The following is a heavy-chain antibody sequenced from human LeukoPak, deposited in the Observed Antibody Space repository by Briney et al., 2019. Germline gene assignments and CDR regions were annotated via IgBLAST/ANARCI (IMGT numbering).Heavy chain of an antibody. Sequence: PGGSLRLSCAASGFTFSDYYMSWIRQAPGKGLEWVSYISSSGSTIYYADSVKGRFTISRDNAKNSLYLQMNSLRAEDTAVYYCARDGDSYSSSWYTDVFDIWGQGTMVTVSS. CDR1: GFTFSDYY. CDR2: ISSSGSTI. CDR3: ARDGDSYSSSWYTDVFDI. V-gene: IGHV3-11*01. J-gene: IGHJ3*02. D-gene: IGHD6-13*01.